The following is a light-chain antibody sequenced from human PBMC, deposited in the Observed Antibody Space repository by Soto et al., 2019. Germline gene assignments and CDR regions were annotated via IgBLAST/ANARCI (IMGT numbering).Light chain of an antibody. Sequence: QSALTQPASVSGSPGQSITISCTGTTSDIGGYNYVSWYQQHPGKAPKLMIYDVSNRPSGVSNRLSGSKSGNTASLTISGLQAEDEADYYCSSYTRSSTVVFGGGTKLTVL. CDR1: TSDIGGYNY. V-gene: IGLV2-14*01. J-gene: IGLJ2*01. CDR2: DVS. CDR3: SSYTRSSTVV.